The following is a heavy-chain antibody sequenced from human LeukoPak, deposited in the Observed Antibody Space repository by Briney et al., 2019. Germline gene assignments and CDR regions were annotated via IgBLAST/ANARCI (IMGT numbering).Heavy chain of an antibody. J-gene: IGHJ6*03. CDR2: INDDGSTT. CDR3: AKSPGTYYYYYMDV. CDR1: GFTFSRSW. D-gene: IGHD6-13*01. Sequence: GGSLRLSCAASGFTFSRSWMHWVRQAPGKGLVWVSRINDDGSTTSYADSVKGRFTISRDNAKKTLFLQMNSLRAEDTALYYCAKSPGTYYYYYMDVWGKGTTVTISS. V-gene: IGHV3-74*01.